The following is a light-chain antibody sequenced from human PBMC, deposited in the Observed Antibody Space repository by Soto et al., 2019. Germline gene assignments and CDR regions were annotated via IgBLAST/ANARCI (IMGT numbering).Light chain of an antibody. CDR2: KAS. V-gene: IGKV1-5*03. CDR1: QTIGSW. CDR3: QHYNSYSEA. Sequence: DIQMPQTPSTLSGSVGDRVTITFRASQTIGSWLAWYQQKPGKAPKLLIYKASTLKSGVPSRFSGSGSGTEFTLTISSLQPDDFATYYCQHYNSYSEAFGQGTKVDIK. J-gene: IGKJ1*01.